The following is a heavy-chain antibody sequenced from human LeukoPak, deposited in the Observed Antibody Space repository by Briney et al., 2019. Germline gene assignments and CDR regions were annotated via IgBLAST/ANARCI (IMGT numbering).Heavy chain of an antibody. CDR1: GFTFSSYW. CDR2: IKFDGSST. J-gene: IGHJ5*02. CDR3: ARTDWCVP. V-gene: IGHV3-74*01. Sequence: PGGSLRLSCATSGFTFSSYWMHWVRQAPGKGLVWVSRIKFDGSSTSYADSVKGRFTISRDNAKNTLYLQMNSLRAEDTAGYDCARTDWCVPWGQGTLVTVSS.